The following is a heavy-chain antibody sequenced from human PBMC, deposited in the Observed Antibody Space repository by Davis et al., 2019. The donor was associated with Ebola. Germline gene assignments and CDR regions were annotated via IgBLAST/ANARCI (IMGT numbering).Heavy chain of an antibody. CDR3: ARTTLPDPPSHYYFFMDV. J-gene: IGHJ6*03. D-gene: IGHD1-1*01. Sequence: MPGGSLRLSCTVSGDSISTYSWSWIRQPPGKGLEWIGYISNIGWTNYNASLKSRVTISVDTSKNHFSPRPSSVIAADTAVYYCARTTLPDPPSHYYFFMDVWGKGTTVTVSS. CDR1: GDSISTYS. V-gene: IGHV4-59*01. CDR2: ISNIGWT.